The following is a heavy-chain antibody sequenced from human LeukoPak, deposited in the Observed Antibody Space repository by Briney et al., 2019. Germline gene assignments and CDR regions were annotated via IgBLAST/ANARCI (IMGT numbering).Heavy chain of an antibody. J-gene: IGHJ6*03. CDR1: GEPFSGYY. V-gene: IGHV4-34*01. Sequence: SETLSLTCGVSGEPFSGYYWSWIRQPPGKGLEWIGDISESGSTNYTPSLKSRVTISVDPSKNQFSLKLTSMTAADTAVYFCVRGRTDYYYYMDVWGKGTTVTVSS. CDR3: VRGRTDYYYYMDV. CDR2: ISESGST.